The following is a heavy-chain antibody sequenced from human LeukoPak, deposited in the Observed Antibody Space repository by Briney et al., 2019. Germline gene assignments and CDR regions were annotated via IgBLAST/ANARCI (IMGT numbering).Heavy chain of an antibody. D-gene: IGHD2-15*01. CDR2: ISYDGSNK. V-gene: IGHV3-30*18. CDR1: GFTFSSYG. CDR3: AKGAVESLDYYFYMEV. Sequence: GGSLRLSCAASGFTFSSYGMHWVRQAPGKGLEWVAVISYDGSNKYYEDSVKGRFTISRDNSENTQFLEMSSLGVEDTALYYCAKGAVESLDYYFYMEVWGTGTTVTVSS. J-gene: IGHJ6*03.